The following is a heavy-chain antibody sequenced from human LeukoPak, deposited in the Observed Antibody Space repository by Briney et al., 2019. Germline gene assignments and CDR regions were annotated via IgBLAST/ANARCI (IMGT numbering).Heavy chain of an antibody. D-gene: IGHD3-22*01. V-gene: IGHV4-38-2*01. CDR1: GYSIGSGYF. J-gene: IGHJ3*02. CDR2: MSYDGST. CDR3: ARHLYFYDVSGHIFDM. Sequence: SETLSLTCGVSGYSIGSGYFWAWIRQPPGKGLEWIGSMSYDGSTQYNPSLQSRVTISGDTSTNKFSLKLSSLPAADTAVYFCARHLYFYDVSGHIFDMWGQGTVVTVSS.